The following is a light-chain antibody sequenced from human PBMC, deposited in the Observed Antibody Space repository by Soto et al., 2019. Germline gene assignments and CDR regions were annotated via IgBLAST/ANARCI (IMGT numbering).Light chain of an antibody. Sequence: SVLTEPPSVSGAPGQRVTISCTGSSSNIGAGYDVHWYQQLPGTAPKLLIYGNSNRPSGVPDRFSGSKSGTSASLAITGLQAEDEAHYYCQSYDSSLSVHVVFGGGTQLTVL. CDR3: QSYDSSLSVHVV. J-gene: IGLJ2*01. CDR2: GNS. V-gene: IGLV1-40*01. CDR1: SSNIGAGYD.